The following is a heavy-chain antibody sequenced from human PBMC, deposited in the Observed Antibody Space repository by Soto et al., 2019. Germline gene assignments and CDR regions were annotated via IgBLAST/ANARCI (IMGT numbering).Heavy chain of an antibody. Sequence: SGPTLVNPTQTLTLTCTFSGFSLSASGMRVSWIRQPPGKALEWLARIDWDDDKFYSTSLKTRLTISKDTSKNQVVLTMTNMDPVDTATYYCARMYSSSGFDYWGQGTLVTVSS. D-gene: IGHD6-6*01. J-gene: IGHJ4*02. CDR1: GFSLSASGMR. V-gene: IGHV2-70*04. CDR3: ARMYSSSGFDY. CDR2: IDWDDDK.